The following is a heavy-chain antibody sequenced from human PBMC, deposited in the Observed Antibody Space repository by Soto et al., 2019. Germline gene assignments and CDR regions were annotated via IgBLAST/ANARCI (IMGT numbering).Heavy chain of an antibody. D-gene: IGHD3-16*02. V-gene: IGHV2-5*01. CDR2: IYWNDDK. CDR3: AHSSLRLGELSSAFDY. J-gene: IGHJ4*02. Sequence: GLDLEWLALIYWNDDKRYSPSLKSRLTITKDTSKNQVVLTMTNMDPVDTATYYCAHSSLRLGELSSAFDYWGQGTLVTVSS.